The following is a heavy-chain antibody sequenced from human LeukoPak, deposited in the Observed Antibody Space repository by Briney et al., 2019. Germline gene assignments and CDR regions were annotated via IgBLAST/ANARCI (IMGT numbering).Heavy chain of an antibody. CDR2: ISVYNAHT. D-gene: IGHD3-22*01. V-gene: IGHV1-18*01. CDR3: AREGDYYDSSRNLGF. J-gene: IGHJ4*02. Sequence: ASVKVSCKASGYTFTSYGISWVRQAPGQGLEWMGWISVYNAHTNYAPKFQGRVTMTKDTSTSTVYMELRSLRSDDTAVYYCAREGDYYDSSRNLGFWGQGTLVTVSS. CDR1: GYTFTSYG.